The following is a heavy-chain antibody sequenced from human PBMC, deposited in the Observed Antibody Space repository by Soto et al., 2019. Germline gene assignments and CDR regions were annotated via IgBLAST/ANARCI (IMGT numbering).Heavy chain of an antibody. Sequence: PSETLSLTWSVYRGNFSDYDWSWIRQPPGKGLEWIAEINHSGTTNYNPSLKSRVTISVDTSKNQFSLNLNSVTAADTAVYYCVRGRVAFDSWGQGTLVTVSS. V-gene: IGHV4-34*01. CDR1: RGNFSDYD. CDR3: VRGRVAFDS. J-gene: IGHJ5*01. D-gene: IGHD2-15*01. CDR2: INHSGTT.